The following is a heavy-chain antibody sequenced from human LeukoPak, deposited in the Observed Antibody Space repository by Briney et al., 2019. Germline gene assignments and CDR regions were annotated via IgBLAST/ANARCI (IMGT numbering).Heavy chain of an antibody. CDR1: GFTFSSYA. V-gene: IGHV3-23*01. Sequence: GGSLRLSCAASGFTFSSYAMNWVRQAPGKGLEWVSGISSSGSGGNTYYADSVKGRFTISRDSSRNTLFLHMNTLRAEDTAIYYCAKDRTVGASYWCFDLWGRGTLATVSS. CDR2: ISSSGSGGNT. J-gene: IGHJ2*01. CDR3: AKDRTVGASYWCFDL. D-gene: IGHD1-26*01.